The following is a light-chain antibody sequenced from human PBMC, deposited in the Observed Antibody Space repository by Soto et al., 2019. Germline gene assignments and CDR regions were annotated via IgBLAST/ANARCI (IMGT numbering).Light chain of an antibody. V-gene: IGKV1-6*01. J-gene: IGKJ1*01. CDR1: QDISKD. Sequence: AVPMTQSPTSLSASVGDRVIITCRASQDISKDLGWYQQKPGKAPKFLIYSANSTQSGVPSTFSGSGFGTDFTLTISSLQPEDFATYYCLQDHDYPRTFGQGTKVEF. CDR3: LQDHDYPRT. CDR2: SAN.